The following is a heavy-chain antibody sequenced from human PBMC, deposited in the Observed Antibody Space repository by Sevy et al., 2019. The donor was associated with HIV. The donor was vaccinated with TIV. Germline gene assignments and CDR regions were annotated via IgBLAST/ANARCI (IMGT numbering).Heavy chain of an antibody. V-gene: IGHV3-30*02. D-gene: IGHD2-21*01. CDR3: VKEGGGEGGDH. CDR1: GFSYSSYG. Sequence: GESLKISCAASGFSYSSYGMHGVRQAPGKGLEWVAYIQYDGSNKDYADSVKGRLTISRDNSKNTLDLQMNSLRVEDTAVYYCVKEGGGEGGDHWGQGTLVTVSS. J-gene: IGHJ4*02. CDR2: IQYDGSNK.